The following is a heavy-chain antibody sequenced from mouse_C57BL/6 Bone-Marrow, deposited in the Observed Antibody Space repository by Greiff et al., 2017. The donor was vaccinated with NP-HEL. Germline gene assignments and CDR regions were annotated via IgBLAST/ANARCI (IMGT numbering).Heavy chain of an antibody. V-gene: IGHV5-4*01. CDR2: ISDGGSYT. Sequence: EVKLVESVGGLVKPGGSLKLSCAASGFTFSSYAMSWVRQTPEKRLEWVATISDGGSYTYYPDNVKGRFTISRDNAKNNLYLQMSHLKSEDTAMYYCARDHYYGSSYYYAMDYWGQGTSVTVAS. J-gene: IGHJ4*01. CDR1: GFTFSSYA. D-gene: IGHD1-1*01. CDR3: ARDHYYGSSYYYAMDY.